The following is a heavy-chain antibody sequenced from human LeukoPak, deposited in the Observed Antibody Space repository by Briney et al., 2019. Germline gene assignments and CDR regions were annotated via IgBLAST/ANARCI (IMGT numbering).Heavy chain of an antibody. CDR3: ATILPYYYDSSGYFF. Sequence: GASVKVSCTVSGYTLTELSMHWVRQAPGKGLEWMGGFDPEDGETIYPQKFQGRVTMTEDTSTDTAYMELSSLRSEDTAVYYCATILPYYYDSSGYFFWGQGTLVTVSS. CDR1: GYTLTELS. CDR2: FDPEDGET. V-gene: IGHV1-24*01. J-gene: IGHJ4*02. D-gene: IGHD3-22*01.